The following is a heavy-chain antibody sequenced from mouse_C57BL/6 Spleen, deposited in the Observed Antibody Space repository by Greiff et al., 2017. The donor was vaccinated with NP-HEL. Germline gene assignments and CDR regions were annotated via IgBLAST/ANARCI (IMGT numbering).Heavy chain of an antibody. D-gene: IGHD1-1*01. V-gene: IGHV2-6*03. J-gene: IGHJ4*01. Sequence: VKLQESGPGLVAPSQSLSITCTVSGFSLTSYGVHWVRQPPGKGLEWLVVIWSDGSTTYNSALKSRLSISKDNSKSQVFLKMNSLQTDDTAMYYCARGGSSYVYAMDYWGQGTSVTVSS. CDR1: GFSLTSYG. CDR2: IWSDGST. CDR3: ARGGSSYVYAMDY.